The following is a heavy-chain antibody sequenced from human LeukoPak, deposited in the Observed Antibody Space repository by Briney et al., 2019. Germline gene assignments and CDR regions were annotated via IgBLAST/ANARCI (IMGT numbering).Heavy chain of an antibody. CDR1: GGSISSSSYY. J-gene: IGHJ4*02. CDR3: ARSLSSRFSSPRRPYYFDY. D-gene: IGHD3-16*02. Sequence: SETLSLTCTVSGGSISSSSYYWGWIRQPPGKGLEWIGSIYYSGSTYYNPSLKSRVTISVDTSKNQFSLKLSSVTAADTAIYYCARSLSSRFSSPRRPYYFDYWGQGTLVSVSS. V-gene: IGHV4-39*07. CDR2: IYYSGST.